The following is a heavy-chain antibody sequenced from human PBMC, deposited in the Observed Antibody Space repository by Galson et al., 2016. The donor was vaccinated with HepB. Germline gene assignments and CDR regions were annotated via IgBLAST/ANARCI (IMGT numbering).Heavy chain of an antibody. CDR2: IYYSGTT. J-gene: IGHJ5*01. V-gene: IGHV4-39*01. Sequence: ETLSLTCTVSGGSISSSSYYWGWIRQPPGKGLEWIGSIYYSGTTYYNPSLKSRVTISVDTSKNQFSLKLSSVTAADTAVYYCARQRYCSSTSCYGQWFDSWGQGTLVTVSS. CDR3: ARQRYCSSTSCYGQWFDS. CDR1: GGSISSSSYY. D-gene: IGHD2-2*01.